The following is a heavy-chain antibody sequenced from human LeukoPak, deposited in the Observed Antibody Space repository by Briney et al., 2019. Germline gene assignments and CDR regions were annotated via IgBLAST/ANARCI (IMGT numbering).Heavy chain of an antibody. V-gene: IGHV3-23*01. J-gene: IGHJ4*02. CDR3: ARAIAVAGTPNYYFDY. D-gene: IGHD6-19*01. Sequence: PGGSLRLSCAASGFTFSTYAMSWVRQAPGKGLEWVSAVSGSGGSTYYADSVKGRFTISRDNSKNTLYLQMNSLRAEDTAVYYCARAIAVAGTPNYYFDYWGQGTLVTVSS. CDR1: GFTFSTYA. CDR2: VSGSGGST.